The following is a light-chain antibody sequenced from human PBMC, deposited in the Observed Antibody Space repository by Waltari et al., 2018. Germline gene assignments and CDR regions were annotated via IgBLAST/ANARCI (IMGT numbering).Light chain of an antibody. J-gene: IGKJ1*01. V-gene: IGKV1-5*03. CDR1: ESVSHW. CDR2: KAS. CDR3: QQYNTYPWT. Sequence: DIQLTQSPSTLSASVGDRVTITCRASESVSHWLAWHQQRPGKAPRLLIFKASYLEGGVSKRCSGSGSETEFTLTISGLQPDDFATYYCQQYNTYPWTFGQGTKVEIK.